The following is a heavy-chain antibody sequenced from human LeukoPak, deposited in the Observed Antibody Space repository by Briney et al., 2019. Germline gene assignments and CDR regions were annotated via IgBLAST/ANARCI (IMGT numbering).Heavy chain of an antibody. CDR2: VYYSGST. CDR1: GGSISSTSHY. V-gene: IGHV4-39*01. D-gene: IGHD6-13*01. CDR3: ARLGYSVSWTDC. Sequence: SETLSLTCTVSGGSISSTSHYWGWIRQPPGKGLEWIGSVYYSGSTYYNPSLKSRVTISVDTSKNQFSLRLSSVTATDMAVYFCARLGYSVSWTDCWGQGTLVTVSS. J-gene: IGHJ4*02.